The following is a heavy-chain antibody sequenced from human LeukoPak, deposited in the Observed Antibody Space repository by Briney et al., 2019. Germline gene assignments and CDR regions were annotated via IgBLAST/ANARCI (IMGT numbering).Heavy chain of an antibody. Sequence: PGGSLRLSCAASGFTFSSYEMNWVRQAPGKGLEWISYNSASGTITHYADSVEGRFTISRDNAKNSLYLQMNSLRAEDTAVYFCARATWDPNYYYYMDVWGKGTTVTISS. CDR3: ARATWDPNYYYYMDV. CDR1: GFTFSSYE. CDR2: NSASGTIT. V-gene: IGHV3-48*03. D-gene: IGHD1-26*01. J-gene: IGHJ6*03.